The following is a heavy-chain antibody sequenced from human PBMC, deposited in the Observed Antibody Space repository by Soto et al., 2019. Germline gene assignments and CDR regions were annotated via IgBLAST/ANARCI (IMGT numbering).Heavy chain of an antibody. CDR3: ARDGTLWSGLPTGYFDY. CDR2: ISSSSSYI. J-gene: IGHJ4*02. V-gene: IGHV3-21*01. Sequence: GGSLRLSCAASGFTFSSYSMNWVRQAPGKGLEWVSSISSSSSYIYYADSVKGRFTISRDNAKNSLYLQMNSLRAEDTAVYYCARDGTLWSGLPTGYFDYWGQGTLVTVSS. D-gene: IGHD3-3*01. CDR1: GFTFSSYS.